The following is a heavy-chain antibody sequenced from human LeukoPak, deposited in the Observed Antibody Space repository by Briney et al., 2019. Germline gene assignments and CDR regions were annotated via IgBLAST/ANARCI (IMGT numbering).Heavy chain of an antibody. J-gene: IGHJ4*02. D-gene: IGHD3-3*01. V-gene: IGHV3-48*04. CDR3: ARDVQPYYDFWSGPPDY. CDR2: ISSSSSTI. Sequence: GGSLRLSCAASGFTFSSYSMNWVRQAPGKGLEWVSYISSSSSTIYYADSVKGRFTISRDNAKNSLYLQMNSLRAEDTAVYYCARDVQPYYDFWSGPPDYWGQGTLVTVSS. CDR1: GFTFSSYS.